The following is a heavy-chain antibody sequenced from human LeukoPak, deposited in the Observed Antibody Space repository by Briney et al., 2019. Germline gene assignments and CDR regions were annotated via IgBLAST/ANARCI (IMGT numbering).Heavy chain of an antibody. J-gene: IGHJ4*02. CDR1: GGSISSGGYS. D-gene: IGHD3-10*01. V-gene: IGHV4-30-2*01. CDR2: IYHSGST. CDR3: ARADYYGCFDY. Sequence: SQTLSLTCAVSGGSISSGGYSWSWIRQPPGKGLEWIGYIYHSGSTYYNPPLKSRVTISVDRSKNQFSLKLSSVTAADTAVYYCARADYYGCFDYWGQGTLVTVSS.